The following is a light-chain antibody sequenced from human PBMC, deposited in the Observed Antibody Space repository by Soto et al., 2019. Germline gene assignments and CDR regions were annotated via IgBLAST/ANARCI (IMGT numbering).Light chain of an antibody. Sequence: QSVPTQPPSASGSPGQSVTISCTGTSSDVGDYNSVSWYQQHPGKAPKLMIYEVNKRPSGVPDRFSGSKSGNTASLTVSGLQAEDEGDYYCSSNAGSNKLVFGGGTKLTVL. V-gene: IGLV2-8*01. J-gene: IGLJ3*02. CDR1: SSDVGDYNS. CDR2: EVN. CDR3: SSNAGSNKLV.